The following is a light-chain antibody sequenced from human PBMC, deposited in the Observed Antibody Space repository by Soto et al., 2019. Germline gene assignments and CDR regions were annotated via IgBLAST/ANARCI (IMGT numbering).Light chain of an antibody. CDR3: QQYNNWPPM. CDR2: GAS. CDR1: LSVSSN. J-gene: IGKJ1*01. Sequence: EIVMTQSPATLSVSLGDRSNLSCMSSLSVSSNLAWYQQKPGQPPRLLISGASTRATGIPARFSGSGSGTEFTLTISSLQSEDFAVYYCQQYNNWPPMFGQGTKVDIK. V-gene: IGKV3-15*01.